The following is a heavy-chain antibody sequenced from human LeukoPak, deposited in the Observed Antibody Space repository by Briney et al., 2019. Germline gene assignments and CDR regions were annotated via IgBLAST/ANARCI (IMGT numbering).Heavy chain of an antibody. Sequence: SQTLSLTCAISVDSVSSNSAAWSWIRHSPSRGLECLGRTYYMSKWYNHYALSVKSRLTINTHTSKNQFSLTLNSVTPEDSAVYYCARVSYSSSWSLGYWGQGTLVTVSS. D-gene: IGHD6-13*01. J-gene: IGHJ4*02. V-gene: IGHV6-1*01. CDR1: VDSVSSNSAA. CDR2: TYYMSKWYN. CDR3: ARVSYSSSWSLGY.